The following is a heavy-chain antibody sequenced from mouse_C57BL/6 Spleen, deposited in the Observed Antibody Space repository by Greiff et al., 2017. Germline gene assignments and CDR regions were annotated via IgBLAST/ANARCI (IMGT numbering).Heavy chain of an antibody. D-gene: IGHD3-1*01. CDR3: AGDGLRAFAY. CDR2: ILPGSGST. J-gene: IGHJ3*01. CDR1: GYTFTGYW. Sequence: QVQLQQSGAELMKPGASVKLSCKATGYTFTGYWIEWVKQRPGHGLEWIGEILPGSGSTYYTEKVKGKVTLTAATSSNTAYMQLSSQTTEDSAINYYAGDGLRAFAYWGQGTLVTVSA. V-gene: IGHV1-9*01.